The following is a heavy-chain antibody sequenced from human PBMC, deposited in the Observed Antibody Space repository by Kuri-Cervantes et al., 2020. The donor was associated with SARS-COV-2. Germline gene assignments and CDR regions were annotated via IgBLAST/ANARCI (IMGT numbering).Heavy chain of an antibody. CDR1: GFTVSRNY. Sequence: GESLKISCAVSGFTVSRNYMSWVRQAPGKGLEWVSVTYSGGNAYYADSVKGRFTISTDDSKNTLHLQLNSLRAEDSAVYYCAGGFAMVRSMDVWGQGTTVTVSS. CDR3: AGGFAMVRSMDV. J-gene: IGHJ6*02. V-gene: IGHV3-53*01. D-gene: IGHD3-10*01. CDR2: TYSGGNA.